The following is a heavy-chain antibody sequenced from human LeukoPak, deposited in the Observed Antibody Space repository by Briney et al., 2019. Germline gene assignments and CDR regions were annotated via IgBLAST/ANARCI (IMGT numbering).Heavy chain of an antibody. CDR1: GGSISSGDYY. V-gene: IGHV4-30-4*01. CDR2: IYYSGST. Sequence: SESLSLTCTVSGGSISSGDYYWSWIRQPPGKGLQWIGYIYYSGSTYYNPSLKSRITISVDTSKNQFSLKLSSVTAADTAVYYCARVRYSSSWIDYWGQGTLVTVSS. D-gene: IGHD6-13*01. CDR3: ARVRYSSSWIDY. J-gene: IGHJ4*02.